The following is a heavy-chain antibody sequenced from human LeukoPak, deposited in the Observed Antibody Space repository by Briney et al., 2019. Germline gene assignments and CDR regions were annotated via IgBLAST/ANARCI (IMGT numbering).Heavy chain of an antibody. D-gene: IGHD2-15*01. CDR2: IYHSGST. J-gene: IGHJ5*02. V-gene: IGHV4-30-2*01. CDR3: ARRLSVGWFDP. Sequence: WVRQMPGKGLEWIGYIYHSGSTYYNPSLKSRVTISLDRSKNQFSLKLSSVTAADTAVYYCARRLSVGWFDPWGQGTLVTVSS.